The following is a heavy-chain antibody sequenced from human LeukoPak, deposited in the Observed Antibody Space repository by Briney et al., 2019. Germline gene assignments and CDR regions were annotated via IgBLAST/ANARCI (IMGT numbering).Heavy chain of an antibody. CDR2: IWYDGSNK. V-gene: IGHV3-33*01. Sequence: GGSLRLSCAASGFTFSSYGMHWVRQAPGKGLEWVAVIWYDGSNKYYADSVKGRFTISRDNSKNTLYLQMNSLRAEDTAVYYCARDLGSDYGGENWFDPWGQGTLVTVSS. D-gene: IGHD4-17*01. CDR3: ARDLGSDYGGENWFDP. J-gene: IGHJ5*02. CDR1: GFTFSSYG.